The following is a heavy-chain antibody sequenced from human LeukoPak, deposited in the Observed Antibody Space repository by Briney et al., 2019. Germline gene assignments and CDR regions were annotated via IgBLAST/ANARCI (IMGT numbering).Heavy chain of an antibody. J-gene: IGHJ4*02. D-gene: IGHD1-26*01. CDR1: GGSISSYY. V-gene: IGHV4-34*01. CDR2: INHSGRT. CDR3: AMTISGSSIFDY. Sequence: PSETLSLTCTVSGGSISSYYWSWIRQPPGKGLEWIGEINHSGRTNYNPSLKSRVTISVDTSKNQFSLKLSSVTAADTPVYYCAMTISGSSIFDYWGQGTLVTVSS.